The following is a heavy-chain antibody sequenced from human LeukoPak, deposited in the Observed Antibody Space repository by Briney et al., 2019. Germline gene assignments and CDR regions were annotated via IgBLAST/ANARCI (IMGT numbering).Heavy chain of an antibody. CDR3: ARDLNWETY. CDR1: GFTFSSYE. J-gene: IGHJ4*02. Sequence: PAGSLRLSCAVSGFTFSSYEMNWVRQAPGKGLEWVSNISASGRTIYYVDSVKGRFTISRDNAKNSLYLQMNSLRAEDTAVYYCARDLNWETYWGQGTLVSVSS. CDR2: ISASGRTI. D-gene: IGHD7-27*01. V-gene: IGHV3-48*03.